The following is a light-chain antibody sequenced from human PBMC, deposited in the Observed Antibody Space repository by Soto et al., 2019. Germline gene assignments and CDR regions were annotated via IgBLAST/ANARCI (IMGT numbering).Light chain of an antibody. CDR2: DAS. CDR3: TPYDSYSYA. Sequence: IHMSQFPCTLSASVGDRVTITCRASQNIGNWMAWYQQKTGKAPKLLIYDASILERGVPSRFSGSRSGTEFTLTISSLQPNNFATYYCTPYDSYSYAFGQGTNVDIK. V-gene: IGKV1-5*01. CDR1: QNIGNW. J-gene: IGKJ2*01.